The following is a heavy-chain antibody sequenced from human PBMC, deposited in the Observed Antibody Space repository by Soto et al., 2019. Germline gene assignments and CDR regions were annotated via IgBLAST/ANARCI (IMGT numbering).Heavy chain of an antibody. V-gene: IGHV3-7*05. CDR3: ARTSDSSGYPYFDY. CDR1: GFTFSSYW. D-gene: IGHD3-22*01. CDR2: IKQDGSEK. Sequence: GGSLRLSCAASGFTFSSYWMSWVRQAPGKGLEWVANIKQDGSEKYYVDSVKGRFTISRDNAKNSLYLQMNSLRAEDTAVYYCARTSDSSGYPYFDYWGQGTLVTVSS. J-gene: IGHJ4*02.